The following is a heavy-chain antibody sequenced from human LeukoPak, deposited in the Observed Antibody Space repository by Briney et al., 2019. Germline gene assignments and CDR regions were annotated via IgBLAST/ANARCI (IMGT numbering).Heavy chain of an antibody. D-gene: IGHD5-18*01. CDR2: ISWDGGST. V-gene: IGHV3-43*01. CDR1: GFTFDDYT. Sequence: GGSLRLSCAASGFTFDDYTMHWVRQAPGKGLEWVSLISWDGGSTYYADSVKGRFTISRDNSKNSLYLQMNSLRTEDTALYYCAKEGATAMVLNYWGQGTLVTVSS. CDR3: AKEGATAMVLNY. J-gene: IGHJ4*02.